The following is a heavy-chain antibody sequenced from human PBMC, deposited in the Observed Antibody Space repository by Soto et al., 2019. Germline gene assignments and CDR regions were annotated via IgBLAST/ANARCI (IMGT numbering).Heavy chain of an antibody. Sequence: PGGSLRLSCAASGFTFSSYSMNWVRQAPGKGLEWVSSISSSSSYIYYADSVKGRFTISRDNAKNSLYLQMNSLRAEDTAVYYCARDRLLWFGELDYWGQGTLVTVSS. D-gene: IGHD3-10*01. CDR1: GFTFSSYS. CDR2: ISSSSSYI. CDR3: ARDRLLWFGELDY. V-gene: IGHV3-21*01. J-gene: IGHJ4*02.